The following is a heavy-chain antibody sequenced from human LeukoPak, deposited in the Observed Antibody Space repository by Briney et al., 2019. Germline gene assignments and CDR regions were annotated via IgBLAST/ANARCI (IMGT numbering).Heavy chain of an antibody. V-gene: IGHV3-30*04. D-gene: IGHD6-13*01. Sequence: GGSLRLSCAASGFTFRNYAIHWVRQAPGKGLEWVAVISYDGSNKYYADSVKGRFTISRDNSKNTLYLQMNSLRAEDTAVYYCARSRIAAAGNNWFDPWGQGTLVTVSS. CDR2: ISYDGSNK. CDR3: ARSRIAAAGNNWFDP. J-gene: IGHJ5*02. CDR1: GFTFRNYA.